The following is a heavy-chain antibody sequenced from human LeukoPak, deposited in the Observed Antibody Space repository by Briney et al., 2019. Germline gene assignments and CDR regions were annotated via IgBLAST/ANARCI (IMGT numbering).Heavy chain of an antibody. D-gene: IGHD1-26*01. J-gene: IGHJ4*02. CDR1: GGSFSGYY. V-gene: IGHV4-34*01. CDR3: ARKGARSGPLDY. CDR2: INHSGST. Sequence: SETLSLTCAVYGGSFSGYYWSWIRQPPGKGLEWIGEINHSGSTNYNPSLKSRVTISVDTSKNQFSLKLSSVTAADTAVYYCARKGARSGPLDYWGQGTLVTVSS.